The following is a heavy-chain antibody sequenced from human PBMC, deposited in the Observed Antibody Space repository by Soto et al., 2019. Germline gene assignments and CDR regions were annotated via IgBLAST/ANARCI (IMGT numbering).Heavy chain of an antibody. CDR1: GGTFSTYT. CDR2: IIPMLTVT. Sequence: QVHLEQSGAEVKKPGSSVKVSCKAAGGTFSTYTLIWVRQAPGQGLEWMGRIIPMLTVTNSAQKFQGRVTLTADKSTGAAFMELPSLTSDETAVYYCSIGSWSAEAFEDWGQGTMVTVSS. J-gene: IGHJ3*01. CDR3: SIGSWSAEAFED. D-gene: IGHD3-10*01. V-gene: IGHV1-69*02.